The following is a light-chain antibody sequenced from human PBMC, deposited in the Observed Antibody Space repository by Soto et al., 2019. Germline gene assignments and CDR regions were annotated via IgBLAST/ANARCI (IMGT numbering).Light chain of an antibody. CDR1: QGISNY. J-gene: IGKJ1*01. CDR2: VAS. CDR3: QKYNSAPPAT. V-gene: IGKV1-27*01. Sequence: DIQMTQSPSSLSASVGDRVTITCRASQGISNYLAWYQQKPGKVPKLLIYVASTLQSGVPSRFSGSGSGTDFTLTISSLQPEDVATYYCQKYNSAPPATFGQGTKVEIK.